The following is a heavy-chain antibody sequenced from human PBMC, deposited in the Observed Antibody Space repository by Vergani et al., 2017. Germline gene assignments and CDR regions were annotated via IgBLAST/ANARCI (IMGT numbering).Heavy chain of an antibody. V-gene: IGHV3-30*03. CDR1: GFPFSDYG. CDR2: ISYDGNKK. CDR3: ARDFLTRVTTLDYYYMGV. Sequence: QVQLVESGGGEVQPGRSLRLSCSAAGFPFSDYGVHWVRQAPGKGLEWVSVISYDGNKKNYVDSVKGRFTISRDNSKNTLYLEMNALRAEDTAVYYCARDFLTRVTTLDYYYMGVGGKGTTVTVSS. J-gene: IGHJ6*03. D-gene: IGHD1-1*01.